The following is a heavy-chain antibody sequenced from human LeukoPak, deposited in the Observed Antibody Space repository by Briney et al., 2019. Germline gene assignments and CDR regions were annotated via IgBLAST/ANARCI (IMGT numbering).Heavy chain of an antibody. CDR3: ARGQYYGGNRNWFDP. V-gene: IGHV4-34*01. J-gene: IGHJ5*02. D-gene: IGHD4-23*01. CDR1: GGSFSGYY. CDR2: INHSGST. Sequence: SETLSLTCAVYGGSFSGYYWSWIRQPPGKGLEWIGEINHSGSTNYNPSLKSRVTISVDTSKNQFSLKLSSVTAADTAVYYCARGQYYGGNRNWFDPWGQGTLVTVSS.